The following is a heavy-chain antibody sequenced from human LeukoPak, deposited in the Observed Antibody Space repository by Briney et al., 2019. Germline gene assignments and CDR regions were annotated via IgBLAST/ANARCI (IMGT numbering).Heavy chain of an antibody. CDR2: IYHSGST. Sequence: SETLSLTCAVSGYSTSSGYYWGWIRQPPGKGLEWIGSIYHSGSTYYNPSLKSRVTISVDTSKNQFSLKLSSVTAADTAVYYCARRSEQWLVHYYFDYWGQGTLVTVSS. CDR1: GYSTSSGYY. D-gene: IGHD6-19*01. V-gene: IGHV4-38-2*01. CDR3: ARRSEQWLVHYYFDY. J-gene: IGHJ4*02.